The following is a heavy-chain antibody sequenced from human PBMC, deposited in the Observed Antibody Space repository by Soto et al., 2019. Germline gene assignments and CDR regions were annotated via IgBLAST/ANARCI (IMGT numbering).Heavy chain of an antibody. Sequence: GGSLRLSCAASGFTSSSYGMHWVRQAPGKGLEWVAVISYDGSNKYYADSVKGRFTISRDNSKNTLYLQMNSLRAEDTAVYYCAKDGTKSLYNWFDPWGQGTLVTVSP. CDR1: GFTSSSYG. J-gene: IGHJ5*02. CDR2: ISYDGSNK. V-gene: IGHV3-30*18. CDR3: AKDGTKSLYNWFDP. D-gene: IGHD3-16*01.